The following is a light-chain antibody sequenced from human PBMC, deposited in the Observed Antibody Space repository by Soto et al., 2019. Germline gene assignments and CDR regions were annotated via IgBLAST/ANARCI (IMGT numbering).Light chain of an antibody. Sequence: EVVLAQSPATLSLSTGERTTLSCRASQSVSSNLAWYQQKPGQAPRLLIYGASTRATGIPARFSGSGSGTEFTLTISSLQSEDFAVYYCQQCNNWPRTFGQGTKVDIK. CDR2: GAS. CDR1: QSVSSN. J-gene: IGKJ1*01. V-gene: IGKV3-15*01. CDR3: QQCNNWPRT.